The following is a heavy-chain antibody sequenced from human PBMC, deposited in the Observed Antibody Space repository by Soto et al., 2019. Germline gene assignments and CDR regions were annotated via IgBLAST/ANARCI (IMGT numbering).Heavy chain of an antibody. CDR3: ARDKITGLFDY. CDR1: GGSFSGYY. D-gene: IGHD2-8*02. Sequence: SETLSLACAVYGGSFSGYYWTWIRQPPGTGLEWIGEINHSGSTNYNPSLKGRVTISVDTSKNQFSLKLTSVTAADTAVYYCARDKITGLFDYWGQGTLVTVSS. J-gene: IGHJ4*02. CDR2: INHSGST. V-gene: IGHV4-34*01.